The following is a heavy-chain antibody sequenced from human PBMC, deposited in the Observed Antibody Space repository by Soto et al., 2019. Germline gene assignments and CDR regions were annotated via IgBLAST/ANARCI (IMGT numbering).Heavy chain of an antibody. J-gene: IGHJ4*02. CDR1: GYTFTDYP. Sequence: ASVKVSCKASGYTFTDYPIHWVRQAPGQRLEWMGWISAYNGNTNYAQKLQGRVTMTTDTSTSTAYMELRSLRSDDTAVYYCASLDSSGYLPFDYWGQGTLVTVSS. D-gene: IGHD3-22*01. CDR3: ASLDSSGYLPFDY. V-gene: IGHV1-18*01. CDR2: ISAYNGNT.